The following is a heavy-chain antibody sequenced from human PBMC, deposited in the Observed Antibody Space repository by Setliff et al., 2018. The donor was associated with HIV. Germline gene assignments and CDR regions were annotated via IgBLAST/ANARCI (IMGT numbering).Heavy chain of an antibody. CDR1: GYTFTDYY. J-gene: IGHJ4*02. V-gene: IGHV1-69-2*01. D-gene: IGHD2-15*01. Sequence: ASVKVSCKASGYTFTDYYMHWVQQAPGKGLEWMGRVGPEDGETIYAEKFQGRVTITADTSTDTAYMELSSLRSEDTAVYYCATDLYCSGGSCYATYYFDYWGQGTLVTVSS. CDR3: ATDLYCSGGSCYATYYFDY. CDR2: VGPEDGET.